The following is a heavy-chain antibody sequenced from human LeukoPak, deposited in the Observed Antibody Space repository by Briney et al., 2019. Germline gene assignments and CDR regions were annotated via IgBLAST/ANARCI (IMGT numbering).Heavy chain of an antibody. CDR2: IKQGGSGK. CDR3: ARLQRGSSDTTPLWLDY. D-gene: IGHD5-18*01. V-gene: IGHV3-7*01. Sequence: GGSLRLSCAASGFTFNNSAMTWVRQAPGKGLEWVANIKQGGSGKYYVDSVKGRFTISRDNAKNSLYLQMNSLRAEDTAVYYCARLQRGSSDTTPLWLDYWGQGTLVTVSS. CDR1: GFTFNNSA. J-gene: IGHJ4*02.